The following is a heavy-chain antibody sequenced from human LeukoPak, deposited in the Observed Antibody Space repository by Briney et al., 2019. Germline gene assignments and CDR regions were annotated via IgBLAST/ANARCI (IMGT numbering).Heavy chain of an antibody. V-gene: IGHV1-8*01. CDR3: VRTPPNWGFDY. D-gene: IGHD7-27*01. CDR1: GYTFTTHD. Sequence: GASVKVSCRASGYTFTTHDINWVRQATGQGLEWMGWMSPNSGDTGYAQKFQGRVTMTSDSSISTAFMELSSLRSEDTAIYYCVRTPPNWGFDYRGQGTLVTVSS. CDR2: MSPNSGDT. J-gene: IGHJ4*02.